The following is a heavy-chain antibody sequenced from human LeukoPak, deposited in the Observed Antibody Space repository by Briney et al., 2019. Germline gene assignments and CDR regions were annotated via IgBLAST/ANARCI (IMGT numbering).Heavy chain of an antibody. Sequence: ASVKVSCKASGYTFTGYYMHWVRQAPGQRLEWMGWINAGNGNTKYSQKFQGRVTITRDTSASTAYMELSSLRSEDTAVYYCARARRGTAMAPALSWFDPWGQGTLVTVSS. CDR3: ARARRGTAMAPALSWFDP. CDR2: INAGNGNT. V-gene: IGHV1-3*01. J-gene: IGHJ5*02. CDR1: GYTFTGYY. D-gene: IGHD5-18*01.